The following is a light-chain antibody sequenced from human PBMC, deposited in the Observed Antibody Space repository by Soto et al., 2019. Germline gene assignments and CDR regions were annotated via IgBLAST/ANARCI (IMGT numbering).Light chain of an antibody. CDR2: AAS. Sequence: DIQMTQSPSSVSASIGDRVTITCRASQGISSWLAWYQHKPGEAPKLLIYAASSLHSGVPSRFSGSGSGTDFTLTISSLQPEELATYYCQQANSFPRTFGQGTKVEIK. V-gene: IGKV1D-12*01. CDR1: QGISSW. CDR3: QQANSFPRT. J-gene: IGKJ1*01.